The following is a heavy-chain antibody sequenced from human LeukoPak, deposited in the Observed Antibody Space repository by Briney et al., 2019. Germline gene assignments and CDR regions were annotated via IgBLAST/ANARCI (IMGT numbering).Heavy chain of an antibody. Sequence: SGPTLVNPTQTLTLTCTFSGFSLSTSGVGVDWIRQPPGKALEWLALVFWNDDRRFSPSLQSRLTITKDTSKNQVILTMANMDPVDTATYYCAHWARFCSSASCPSWFDPWGQGTLVTVSS. J-gene: IGHJ5*02. CDR1: GFSLSTSGVG. CDR3: AHWARFCSSASCPSWFDP. D-gene: IGHD2-2*01. CDR2: VFWNDDR. V-gene: IGHV2-5*01.